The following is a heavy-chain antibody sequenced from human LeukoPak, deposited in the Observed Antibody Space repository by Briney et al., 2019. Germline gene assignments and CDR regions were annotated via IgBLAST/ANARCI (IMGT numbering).Heavy chain of an antibody. CDR2: IYYSGTT. CDR3: AGLAYYFNSGARLPDA. CDR1: GGSLYRGRYY. Sequence: SQTLSLPCTVSGGSLYRGRYYGRWIRQHRGKGLVWIGFIYYSGTTHSHPSLPSRLTISLRSSHNQFSLKLPSVRAADTVLFFCAGLAYYFNSGARLPDAWGQRTLVSVPS. D-gene: IGHD2/OR15-2a*01. V-gene: IGHV4-31*03. J-gene: IGHJ5*02.